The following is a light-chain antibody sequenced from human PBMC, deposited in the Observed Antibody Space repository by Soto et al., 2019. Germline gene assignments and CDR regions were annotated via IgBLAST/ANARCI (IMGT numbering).Light chain of an antibody. CDR3: QQYNSWPLT. V-gene: IGKV3-15*01. J-gene: IGKJ4*01. Sequence: EIVMTHSPATLSVSTGERVTLSCGASQSVSNYLAWYQQKPGQAPRLFIYDTSTRATGIPARFSGGGSGTEFTLTISSLQSEDFAVYYCQQYNSWPLTFGGGTKVDIK. CDR1: QSVSNY. CDR2: DTS.